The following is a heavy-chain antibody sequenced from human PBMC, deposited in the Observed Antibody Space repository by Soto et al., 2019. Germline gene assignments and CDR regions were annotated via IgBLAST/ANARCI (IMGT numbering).Heavy chain of an antibody. V-gene: IGHV3-66*01. CDR1: GFTVNSYY. J-gene: IGHJ4*02. CDR2: IYSGGST. Sequence: PGGSLRLSCAASGFTVNSYYMNWVRQAPWKGLEWVSVIYSGGSTYFADSVKGRFTLSRDDSKNILYLQMNSLRAEDTAVYYCARDPSSGWFRFDYWGQGTLVTVSS. CDR3: ARDPSSGWFRFDY. D-gene: IGHD6-19*01.